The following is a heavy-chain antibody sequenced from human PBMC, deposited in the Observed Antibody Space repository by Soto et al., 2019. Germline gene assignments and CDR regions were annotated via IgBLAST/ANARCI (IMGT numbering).Heavy chain of an antibody. V-gene: IGHV1-46*01. D-gene: IGHD5-12*01. CDR2: INPSGGSP. CDR3: ARDREMATMDFDY. CDR1: GYTFTSYY. Sequence: QVQLVQSGAEVKKPGASVKVSCKASGYTFTSYYMHWVRQAPGQGLEWKGIINPSGGSPSYAQKFQGRVTMTRDTSTSTVYMELSSLRSEDTAVYYFARDREMATMDFDYWGQGTLVTVSS. J-gene: IGHJ4*02.